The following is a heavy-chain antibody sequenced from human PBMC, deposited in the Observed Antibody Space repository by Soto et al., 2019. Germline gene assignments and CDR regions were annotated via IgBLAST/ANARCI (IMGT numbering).Heavy chain of an antibody. CDR1: GGSIRCNI. J-gene: IGHJ6*02. V-gene: IGHV4-59*01. Sequence: QVQLQESGPGLVKPSETLSLTCTVSGGSIRCNIWSWIRQPPGKGLEWIGYIYDGGSTKYNPALKSRVTISVDTSKNQFSLKLNSVTAADTAVYYCSRDRESEKYYYGMDGWVQGTTVTVSS. CDR2: IYDGGST. CDR3: SRDRESEKYYYGMDG.